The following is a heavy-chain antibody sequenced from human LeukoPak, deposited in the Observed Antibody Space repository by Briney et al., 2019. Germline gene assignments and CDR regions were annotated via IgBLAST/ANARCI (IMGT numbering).Heavy chain of an antibody. J-gene: IGHJ6*02. CDR1: GYTFTGYY. V-gene: IGHV1-2*02. D-gene: IGHD3-22*01. CDR2: INPNSGGT. CDR3: AREGGSVGAQDSSGYYAHVEHYYGMDV. Sequence: GASVKVSCKASGYTFTGYYMHWVRQAPGQGLEWMGWINPNSGGTNYAQKFQGRVTMTRDTSISTAYMELRRLRSDDTAVYYCAREGGSVGAQDSSGYYAHVEHYYGMDVWGQGTTVTVSS.